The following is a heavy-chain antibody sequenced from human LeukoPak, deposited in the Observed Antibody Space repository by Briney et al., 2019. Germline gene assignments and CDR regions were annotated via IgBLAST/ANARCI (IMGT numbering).Heavy chain of an antibody. CDR3: ARLGTSATYFEF. CDR2: IYPGDSDT. CDR1: GYSFIRNW. Sequence: GESLKISCKGSGYSFIRNWIGWVRQMPGKGLXXMAIIYPGDSDTRYSXSXQGXVTISADKSISTAYLQWSSLTASDTAMYYCARLGTSATYFEFWGQGTLVTVSS. D-gene: IGHD2-15*01. J-gene: IGHJ4*02. V-gene: IGHV5-51*01.